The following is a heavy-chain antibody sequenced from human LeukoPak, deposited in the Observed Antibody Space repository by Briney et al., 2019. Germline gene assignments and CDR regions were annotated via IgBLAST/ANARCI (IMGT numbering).Heavy chain of an antibody. CDR1: GFTFSSYS. J-gene: IGHJ4*02. Sequence: GGSLRLSCAASGFTFSSYSMNWVRQAPGKGLEWVAVIWYDGSNKYYVESVKGRFTTSRDNSKNTLYLQMNSLRAEDTAVYYCAKAVYWGQGTLVTVSP. CDR3: AKAVY. CDR2: IWYDGSNK. V-gene: IGHV3-30*02.